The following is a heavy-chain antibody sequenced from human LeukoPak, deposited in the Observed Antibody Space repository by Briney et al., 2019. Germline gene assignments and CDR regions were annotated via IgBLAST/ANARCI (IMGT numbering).Heavy chain of an antibody. CDR1: GGSISSGGYF. J-gene: IGHJ5*02. Sequence: SETLSLTCTVSGGSISSGGYFWSWIRQHPGKGLEWIAYISYSGSTYYNPSLKSRVIISVETSKNQFSLRLTSVTAADTAVYYCARDRATAGSIGWFDPWGQGTLVTVSS. D-gene: IGHD6-13*01. CDR2: ISYSGST. CDR3: ARDRATAGSIGWFDP. V-gene: IGHV4-31*03.